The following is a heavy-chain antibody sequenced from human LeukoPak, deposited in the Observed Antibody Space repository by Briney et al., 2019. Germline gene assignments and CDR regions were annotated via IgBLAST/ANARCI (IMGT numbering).Heavy chain of an antibody. J-gene: IGHJ4*02. V-gene: IGHV3-53*01. D-gene: IGHD1-26*01. CDR2: IHSDGTT. Sequence: GGSLRLSCAASGFPVSSNYMTWVRQAPQKGLEWVSTIHSDGTTYYVDSVKGRFLISRDISQNTVYLEMNSLRAEDAAVYYCAREGWEELGHYFDYWGQGTVVTVSS. CDR3: AREGWEELGHYFDY. CDR1: GFPVSSNY.